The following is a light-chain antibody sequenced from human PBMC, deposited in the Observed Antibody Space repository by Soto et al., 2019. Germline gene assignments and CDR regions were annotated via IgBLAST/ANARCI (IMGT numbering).Light chain of an antibody. V-gene: IGLV2-14*01. CDR2: DVS. J-gene: IGLJ2*01. CDR3: NSFTSCSTVV. CDR1: SSDVGGYNY. Sequence: QSALTLAASVSGSPGQSITISCTGTSSDVGGYNYVSWYQQHPGKAPKLMIYDVSNRPSGVSNRFSGSKSGNTASLTISGLQAEDEADYYCNSFTSCSTVVFGGGTKLTVL.